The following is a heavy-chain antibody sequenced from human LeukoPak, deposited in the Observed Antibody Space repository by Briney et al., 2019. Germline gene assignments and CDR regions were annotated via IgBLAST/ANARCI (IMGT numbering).Heavy chain of an antibody. V-gene: IGHV4-59*12. J-gene: IGHJ4*02. CDR2: IYYSGSI. CDR3: ARDVDRMLDY. D-gene: IGHD2-15*01. CDR1: GGSISTYY. Sequence: SETLSLTCTVSGGSISTYYWSWIRQPPGKGLEWIGYIYYSGSINYNPSLKSRVTISVDRSKNQFSLKLSSVTAADTAVYYCARDVDRMLDYWGQGTLVTVSS.